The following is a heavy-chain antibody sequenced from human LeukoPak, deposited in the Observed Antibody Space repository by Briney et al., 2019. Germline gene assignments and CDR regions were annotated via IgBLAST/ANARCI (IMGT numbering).Heavy chain of an antibody. V-gene: IGHV1-46*01. J-gene: IGHJ6*03. Sequence: GASVKVSCKASGYTFTGYYMHWVRQAPGQGLEWMGIINPSGGSTSYAQKFQGRVTMTRDMSTSTVYMELSSLRSEDTAVYYCARGRVPAAKYYYYYYMDVWGKGTTVTVSS. D-gene: IGHD2-2*01. CDR3: ARGRVPAAKYYYYYYMDV. CDR1: GYTFTGYY. CDR2: INPSGGST.